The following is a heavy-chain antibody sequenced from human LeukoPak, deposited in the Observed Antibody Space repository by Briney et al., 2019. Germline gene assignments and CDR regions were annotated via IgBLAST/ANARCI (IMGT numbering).Heavy chain of an antibody. CDR2: IYHSGST. D-gene: IGHD2-21*02. J-gene: IGHJ4*02. V-gene: IGHV4-30-2*01. Sequence: SETLSLTCAVSGGSISSGGYSWSWIRQPPGKGLEWIGYIYHSGSTYYNPSLKSRVTISVDRSKNQFSLKLSSVTAADTAVYYCARVFPENCGGDCYPFDYWGQGTLVTVSS. CDR3: ARVFPENCGGDCYPFDY. CDR1: GGSISSGGYS.